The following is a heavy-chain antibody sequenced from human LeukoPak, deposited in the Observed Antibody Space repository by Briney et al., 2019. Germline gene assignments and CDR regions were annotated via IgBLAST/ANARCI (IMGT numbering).Heavy chain of an antibody. D-gene: IGHD2-21*02. V-gene: IGHV1-18*01. J-gene: IGHJ4*02. Sequence: KLQGRVTMTTDTSTSTAYMELRSLRPDDTAMYYCARTAELDYWGQGTLVTVSS. CDR3: ARTAELDY.